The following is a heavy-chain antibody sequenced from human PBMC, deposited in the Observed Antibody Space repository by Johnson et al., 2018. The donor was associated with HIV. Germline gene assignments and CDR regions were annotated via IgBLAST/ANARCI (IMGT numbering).Heavy chain of an antibody. CDR1: GFTCSSYA. J-gene: IGHJ3*02. CDR3: ARKVRICELPGAFDI. Sequence: VQLVESGGGVVQPGRSLRLSCAASGFTCSSYAMHGVRQAPGKGLEWVAVIAYDGSHKYYEDSVKGRFTISRANSKNTLYLQMISLRAEDTAVYYCARKVRICELPGAFDIWGQGTMVTVSS. CDR2: IAYDGSHK. V-gene: IGHV3-30-3*01. D-gene: IGHD1-1*01.